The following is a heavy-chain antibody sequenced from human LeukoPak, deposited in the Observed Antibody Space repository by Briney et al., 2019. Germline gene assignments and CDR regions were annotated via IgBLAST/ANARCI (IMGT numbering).Heavy chain of an antibody. CDR1: GGSISSNSYY. J-gene: IGHJ3*02. Sequence: SETLSLTCAVSGGSISSNSYYWGWIRQPPGKGLEWIGSIYYSGSTYYNPSLKSRVTISVDTSKNQFSLKLSSVTAADTAVYYCARDSGYDSDAFDIWGQGTMVTVSS. CDR2: IYYSGST. V-gene: IGHV4-39*01. CDR3: ARDSGYDSDAFDI. D-gene: IGHD5-12*01.